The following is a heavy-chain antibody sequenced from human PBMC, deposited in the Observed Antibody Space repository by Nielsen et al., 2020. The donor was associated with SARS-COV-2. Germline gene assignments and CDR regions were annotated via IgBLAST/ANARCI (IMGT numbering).Heavy chain of an antibody. J-gene: IGHJ6*02. V-gene: IGHV1-46*01. CDR3: ARAHCSGGSCYSYYYGMDV. CDR2: INPSGGST. D-gene: IGHD2-15*01. Sequence: WVRQAPGQGLEWMGIINPSGGSTSYAQKFQGRVTMTRDTSTSTVYMELSSLRSEDTAVYYRARAHCSGGSCYSYYYGMDVWGQGTTVTVSS.